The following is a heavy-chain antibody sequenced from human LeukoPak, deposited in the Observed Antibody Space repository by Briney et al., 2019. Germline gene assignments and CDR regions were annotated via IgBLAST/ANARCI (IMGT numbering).Heavy chain of an antibody. D-gene: IGHD3-16*01. V-gene: IGHV4-34*01. CDR3: ARDYDYVWGSYFDY. CDR2: INHSGST. Sequence: SETLSLTCAVYGGSFSGYYWSWIRQPPGKGLEWIGEINHSGSTYYNPSLKSRVTISVDTSKNQFSLKLSSVTAADTAVYYCARDYDYVWGSYFDYWGQGTLVTVSS. J-gene: IGHJ4*02. CDR1: GGSFSGYY.